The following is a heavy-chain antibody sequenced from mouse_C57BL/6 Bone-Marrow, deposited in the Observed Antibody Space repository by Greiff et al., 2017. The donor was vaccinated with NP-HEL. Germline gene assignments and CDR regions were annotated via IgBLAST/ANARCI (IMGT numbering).Heavy chain of an antibody. CDR3: ARHEEKGPEHDFDY. CDR1: FSPFPSSS. J-gene: IGHJ2*01. Sequence: QLQQSGAELVTPSAPFPLPLPSSFSPFPSSSLPFFPPLSFHCLYLIFCVYPLSGSIKYNEKFKDKATLTADKSSSTVYMELSRLTSEDSAVYFYARHEEKGPEHDFDYWGQGTTLTVSS. CDR2: VYPLSGSI. V-gene: IGHV1-62-2*01.